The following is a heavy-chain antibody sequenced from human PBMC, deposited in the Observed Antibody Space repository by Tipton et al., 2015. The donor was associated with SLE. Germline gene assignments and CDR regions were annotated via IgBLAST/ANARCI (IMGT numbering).Heavy chain of an antibody. CDR2: IYSGGST. CDR1: GFTFSTSA. CDR3: AKAVSWNFDYYYMDV. D-gene: IGHD1-7*01. V-gene: IGHV3-66*01. Sequence: SLRLSCAASGFTFSTSAMSWVRQAPGKGLEWVSVIYSGGSTYYADSVKGRFTISRHNSKNTLYLQMNSLRAEDTAVYYCAKAVSWNFDYYYMDVWGKGTTVTVSS. J-gene: IGHJ6*03.